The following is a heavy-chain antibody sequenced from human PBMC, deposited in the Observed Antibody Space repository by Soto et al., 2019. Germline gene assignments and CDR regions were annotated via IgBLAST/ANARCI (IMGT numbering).Heavy chain of an antibody. V-gene: IGHV3-30-3*01. J-gene: IGHJ5*02. CDR1: GFTFSSYA. CDR3: ARDLEVAVAGA. D-gene: IGHD6-19*01. CDR2: ISYDGSNK. Sequence: QVQLVESGGGVVQPGRSLRLSCAASGFTFSSYAMHWVRQAPGKGLEWVAVISYDGSNKYYADSVKGRFTISRDNSKNTLYLQMNSLRAEDTAVYYCARDLEVAVAGAWGQGTLGTVSS.